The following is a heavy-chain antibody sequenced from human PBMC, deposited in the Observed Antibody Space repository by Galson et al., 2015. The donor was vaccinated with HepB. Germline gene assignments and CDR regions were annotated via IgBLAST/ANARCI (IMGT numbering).Heavy chain of an antibody. Sequence: SVKVSCKASGGTFSRYAISWVRQAPGQGLEWMGGIIPIYGGPNYAQKFQDRVTITADESTSIAYMELSSLRSEDTAVYFCARPAGAVPAANWKDFYYYMDVWGKGTTVTVSS. CDR3: ARPAGAVPAANWKDFYYYMDV. D-gene: IGHD2-2*01. J-gene: IGHJ6*03. CDR2: IIPIYGGP. CDR1: GGTFSRYA. V-gene: IGHV1-69*13.